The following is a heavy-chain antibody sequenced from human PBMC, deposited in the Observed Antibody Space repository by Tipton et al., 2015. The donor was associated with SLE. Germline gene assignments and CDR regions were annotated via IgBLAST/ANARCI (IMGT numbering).Heavy chain of an antibody. V-gene: IGHV3-49*04. CDR2: IGTDAYGATT. CDR3: VGTTNWYDVYYDY. J-gene: IGHJ4*02. D-gene: IGHD1-1*01. CDR1: GFTFGDFP. Sequence: RSLRLSCTTSGFTFGDFPMHWVRQAPGKGLEWAGFIGTDAYGATTQFAASVKGRFTISRDDSKSIAYLQMSSLKAEDTAVYYCVGTTNWYDVYYDYWGQGTLVIVSS.